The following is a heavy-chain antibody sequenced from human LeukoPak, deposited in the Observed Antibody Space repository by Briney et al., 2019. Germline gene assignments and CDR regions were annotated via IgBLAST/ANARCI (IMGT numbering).Heavy chain of an antibody. V-gene: IGHV3-7*01. CDR3: SRSLDY. CDR2: IKEDGSKK. J-gene: IGHJ4*02. CDR1: GFPFSDYW. Sequence: GGSLRLSCAASGFPFSDYWMDWGRQAPGKGMEWVANIKEDGSKKSYADSVKGRFTISRDNAKSSLYLQINSLRADDTAVYYCSRSLDYWGQGALVTVSS.